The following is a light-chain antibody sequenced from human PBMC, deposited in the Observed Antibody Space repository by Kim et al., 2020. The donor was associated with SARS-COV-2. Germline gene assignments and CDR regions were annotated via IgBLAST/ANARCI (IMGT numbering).Light chain of an antibody. V-gene: IGLV3-1*01. CDR2: QDR. J-gene: IGLJ2*01. CDR3: QAWVSSTVV. Sequence: SYELTQPPSVSVSPGQTASITCSGDNLGDKYASWYQQKPGQSPVLIIYQDRKRPSGIPERFSGSNSGNTATLTISGTQALDEADYYFQAWVSSTVVFGGGTQLTVL. CDR1: NLGDKY.